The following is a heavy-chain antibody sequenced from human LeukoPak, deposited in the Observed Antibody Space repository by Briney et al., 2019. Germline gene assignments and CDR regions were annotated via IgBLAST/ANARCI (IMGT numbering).Heavy chain of an antibody. CDR3: TTGESMVGTTIHIRWAD. D-gene: IGHD1-26*01. V-gene: IGHV3-15*01. CDR2: IKSKTAGGTI. J-gene: IGHJ4*02. CDR1: GFTFSNAW. Sequence: GGSLRLSCAASGFTFSNAWMTWVRQAPGKGLEWVGRIKSKTAGGTIDYAAPVKGRLTISRDDSKNTLYLQMNSLKTEDTAVYYCTTGESMVGTTIHIRWADWGQGTLVTVSS.